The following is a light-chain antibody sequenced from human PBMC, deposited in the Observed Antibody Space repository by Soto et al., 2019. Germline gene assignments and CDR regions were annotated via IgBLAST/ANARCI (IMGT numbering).Light chain of an antibody. Sequence: QSVLTQPASVSGSPGQSITISCTGTSSDIGGYNFVSWYQHHPGKAPKLIIYEVKNRPSGVSNRFFGSKSGNTASLSISDLQADDEADYYCSSYTSVSIVVIFGGGTKLTVL. V-gene: IGLV2-14*01. CDR2: EVK. J-gene: IGLJ2*01. CDR1: SSDIGGYNF. CDR3: SSYTSVSIVVI.